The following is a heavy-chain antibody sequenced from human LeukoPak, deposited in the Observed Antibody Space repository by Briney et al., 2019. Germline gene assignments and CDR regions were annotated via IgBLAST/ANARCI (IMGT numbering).Heavy chain of an antibody. D-gene: IGHD2-2*01. CDR2: IYSGGRT. J-gene: IGHJ4*02. CDR3: ARVKYQLLSSPFDY. Sequence: PGGSLRLSCAASGFTVSSNYMSWVRQAPGKGLEWVSVIYSGGRTYYADSAKGRFTISRDNSKNTLYLQMNSLRAEDTAVYYCARVKYQLLSSPFDYWGQGTLVTVSS. V-gene: IGHV3-66*01. CDR1: GFTVSSNY.